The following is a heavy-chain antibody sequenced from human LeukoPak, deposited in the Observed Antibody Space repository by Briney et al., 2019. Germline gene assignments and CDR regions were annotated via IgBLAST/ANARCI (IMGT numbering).Heavy chain of an antibody. J-gene: IGHJ5*02. D-gene: IGHD3-10*01. V-gene: IGHV5-51*01. Sequence: GESLKISCKGSGYSFTSYWIGWVRQMPGKGLEWMGIIYPGGSDTRYSPSFQGQVTISADKSISTAYLQWSSLKASDTAMYYCARRVVRGIVGFDPWGQGTLVTVSS. CDR2: IYPGGSDT. CDR3: ARRVVRGIVGFDP. CDR1: GYSFTSYW.